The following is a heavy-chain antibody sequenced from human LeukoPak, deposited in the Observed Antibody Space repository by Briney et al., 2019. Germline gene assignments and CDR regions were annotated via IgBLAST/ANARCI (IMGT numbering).Heavy chain of an antibody. Sequence: GGSLRLSCAASGFTFSSHTMTWVRLAPGKGLEWVSAISNSGGSTYYADSVKGRFTISRDNSKNTLYLQMNSLKAEDTAVYYCAKGRGLVSPDDHWGQGTLVTVSS. V-gene: IGHV3-23*01. CDR3: AKGRGLVSPDDH. J-gene: IGHJ4*02. CDR1: GFTFSSHT. CDR2: ISNSGGST. D-gene: IGHD3/OR15-3a*01.